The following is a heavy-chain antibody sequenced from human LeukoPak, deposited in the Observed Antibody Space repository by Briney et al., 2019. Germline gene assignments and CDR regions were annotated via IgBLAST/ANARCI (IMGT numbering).Heavy chain of an antibody. V-gene: IGHV3-23*01. CDR2: ISGSGGST. Sequence: GGSLRLSCAAPGFTFSSYAMSWVRQAPGKGLEWVSAISGSGGSTYYADSVKGRFTISRDNSKNTLYLQMNSLRAEDTAVYYCAKMGEDQSDFDYWGQGTLVTVSS. CDR1: GFTFSSYA. CDR3: AKMGEDQSDFDY. J-gene: IGHJ4*02. D-gene: IGHD3-16*01.